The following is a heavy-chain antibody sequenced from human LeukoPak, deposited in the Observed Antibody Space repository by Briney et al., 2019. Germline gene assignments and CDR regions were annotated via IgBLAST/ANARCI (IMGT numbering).Heavy chain of an antibody. CDR2: IYTSGST. V-gene: IGHV4-4*07. CDR1: GGSISSHY. J-gene: IGHJ5*01. Sequence: SETLSLTCTVSGGSISSHYRSWIRQPAGKGLEWIGRIYTSGSTNYNPSLKSRVTMSPDTSKNQLFLKLNSVTAADTAVYYWGRFSWPGGVPGSWFDSWGQGTLVTVSS. D-gene: IGHD3-16*01. CDR3: GRFSWPGGVPGSWFDS.